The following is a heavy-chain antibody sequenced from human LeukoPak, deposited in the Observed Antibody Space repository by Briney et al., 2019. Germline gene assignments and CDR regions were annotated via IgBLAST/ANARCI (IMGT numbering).Heavy chain of an antibody. CDR1: GYTFSGYY. CDR3: ARGRYSSSWLDP. V-gene: IGHV1-2*02. D-gene: IGHD6-13*01. Sequence: GSVKVSCKASGYTFSGYYIHWVRQAPGQGLEWMGWINPNSGGTKYAQKFQGRVTMTRDTSISTAYMELSRLRSDDTAVYYCARGRYSSSWLDPWGQGTLVTVSS. CDR2: INPNSGGT. J-gene: IGHJ5*02.